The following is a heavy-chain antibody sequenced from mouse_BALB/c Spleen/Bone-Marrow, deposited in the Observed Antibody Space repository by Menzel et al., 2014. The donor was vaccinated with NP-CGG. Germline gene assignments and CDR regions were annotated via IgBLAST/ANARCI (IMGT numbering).Heavy chain of an antibody. CDR1: GFDFSRFW. CDR2: INFSNSSTI. J-gene: IGHJ3*01. CDR3: AKNYYYGYVAY. V-gene: IGHV4-1*02. Sequence: EGMLVESGGGLVQPGGSLKLSCAASGFDFSRFWMTWVRQAPGKGLEWIGEINFSNSSTINYTPSLKDKFIISRDNAKNTLYLQMSKARSEDTALYYCAKNYYYGYVAYWGQGTLVTASA. D-gene: IGHD1-2*01.